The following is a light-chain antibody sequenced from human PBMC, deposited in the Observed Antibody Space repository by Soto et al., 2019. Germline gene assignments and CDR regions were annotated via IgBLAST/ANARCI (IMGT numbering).Light chain of an antibody. CDR3: QQYGSYSPT. Sequence: DIQMTQSPSTLSASVGDRVTITCRASQSISGWLAWYQQKPGKPPKLLIYRASSLESGVPSRFSGSVSGTEFTLTITSLQADDFATYYCQQYGSYSPTFGQGTKVEIK. CDR2: RAS. J-gene: IGKJ1*01. CDR1: QSISGW. V-gene: IGKV1-5*03.